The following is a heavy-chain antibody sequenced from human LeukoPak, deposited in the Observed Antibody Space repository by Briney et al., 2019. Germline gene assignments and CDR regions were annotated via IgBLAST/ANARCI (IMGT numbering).Heavy chain of an antibody. D-gene: IGHD2-2*02. V-gene: IGHV1-69*13. CDR2: IIPIFVTA. CDR3: ARGPLRDIVVVPAAIKYFDY. J-gene: IGHJ4*02. Sequence: ASVKVSCKASGGTFSSYAISWVRQAPGQGLEWMGGIIPIFVTANYAQKFQGRVTITADESTSTAYVELSSLRSEDTAVYYCARGPLRDIVVVPAAIKYFDYWGQGTLVTVSS. CDR1: GGTFSSYA.